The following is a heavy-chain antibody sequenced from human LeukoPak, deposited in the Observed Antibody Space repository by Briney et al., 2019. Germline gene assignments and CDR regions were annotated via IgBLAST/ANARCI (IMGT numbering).Heavy chain of an antibody. CDR3: AGDFGISEVY. J-gene: IGHJ4*02. V-gene: IGHV3-74*01. D-gene: IGHD1-20*01. CDR1: GFTFSRYW. Sequence: PGGSLRLSCAASGFTFSRYWMHWVRQAPGKGPVWVSRMNSDGSSTSYADSVKGRFTIPRDNAKNTLYLQMNSLRAEDTAVYYCAGDFGISEVYWGQGTLVTVSS. CDR2: MNSDGSST.